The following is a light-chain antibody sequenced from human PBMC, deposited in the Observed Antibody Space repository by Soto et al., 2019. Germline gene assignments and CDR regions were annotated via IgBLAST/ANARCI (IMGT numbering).Light chain of an antibody. Sequence: EIVMTQSPATLSVSPGERATLSCRASQSVSSNLAWYQQKPGQAPRLLIYGASTRATGIPARFSGSVSGTEFTLTISSLQSEDFAVYYCQQYNNWPAITGGQGPLLEIK. CDR1: QSVSSN. J-gene: IGKJ5*01. V-gene: IGKV3-15*01. CDR3: QQYNNWPAIT. CDR2: GAS.